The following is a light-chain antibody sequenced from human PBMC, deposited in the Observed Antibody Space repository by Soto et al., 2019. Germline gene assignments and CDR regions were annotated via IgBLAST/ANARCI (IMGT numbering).Light chain of an antibody. CDR3: QQYYSSWT. CDR1: QGIRNC. CDR2: DAS. Sequence: IQITQSPSSLSASVVDRVTITCRASQGIRNCLGWYQQKPGKAPTLLVYDASNLQRVVPARFSGSGSGSEFTLTISSLQADDYGTYYCQQYYSSWTFGQGTKVDIK. J-gene: IGKJ1*01. V-gene: IGKV1-5*01.